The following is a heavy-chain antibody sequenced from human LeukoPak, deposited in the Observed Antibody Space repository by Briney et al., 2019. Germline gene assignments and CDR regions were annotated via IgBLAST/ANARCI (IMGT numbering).Heavy chain of an antibody. CDR3: ARRTGTVSYFDY. Sequence: SGTLSLTCTVSGASINIGGYYWSWIRQPPGKGLEWIGSIYYGGSTYYNPSLKSRVTISVDTSKNQFSLKLSSVTAADTAVYYCARRTGTVSYFDYWGQGTLVTASS. CDR1: GASINIGGYY. D-gene: IGHD4-11*01. V-gene: IGHV4-39*01. J-gene: IGHJ4*02. CDR2: IYYGGST.